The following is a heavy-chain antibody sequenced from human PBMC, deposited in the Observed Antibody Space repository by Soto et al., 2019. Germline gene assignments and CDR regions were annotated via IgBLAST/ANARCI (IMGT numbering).Heavy chain of an antibody. CDR3: ARLTYDSKDY. J-gene: IGHJ4*02. D-gene: IGHD3-22*01. V-gene: IGHV4-39*01. CDR1: GGSISSSSYY. Sequence: SETLSLTCTVSGGSISSSSYYWGWFRQPPGKGLEWIGSIYYSGSTYYNPSLKSRVTISVDTSKNQFSLKLSSVTAADTDVYYCARLTYDSKDYWGQGTLVTVSS. CDR2: IYYSGST.